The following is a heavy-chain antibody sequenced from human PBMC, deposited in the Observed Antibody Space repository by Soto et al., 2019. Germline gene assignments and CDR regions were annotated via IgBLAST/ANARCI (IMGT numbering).Heavy chain of an antibody. CDR1: GGTFSSYA. J-gene: IGHJ4*02. V-gene: IGHV1-69*12. D-gene: IGHD5-12*01. Sequence: QVQLVQSGAEVRQPASSVKVSCKTSGGTFSSYAISWVRQAPGQGLEWMGGIDPIVDTSTYAQKFQGRVTITADESTSTVYMELSSLRSDDTALYYCVRVVAIPGYPDNWGQGTLVTVSS. CDR3: VRVVAIPGYPDN. CDR2: IDPIVDTS.